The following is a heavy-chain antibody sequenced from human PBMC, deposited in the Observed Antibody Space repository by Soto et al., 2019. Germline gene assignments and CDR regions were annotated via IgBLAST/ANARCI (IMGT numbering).Heavy chain of an antibody. J-gene: IGHJ6*02. V-gene: IGHV3-48*02. Sequence: PXGFLTLSFAASGFTFRSYSMNWVRQAPGKGLEWVSYISSSSSTIYYADSVKGRFTISRDNAKNSLYLQMNSLRDEDTAVYYCARDLGVVVADTQQLDYYYGMDVWGQGTTVTVSS. CDR2: ISSSSSTI. CDR3: ARDLGVVVADTQQLDYYYGMDV. D-gene: IGHD2-15*01. CDR1: GFTFRSYS.